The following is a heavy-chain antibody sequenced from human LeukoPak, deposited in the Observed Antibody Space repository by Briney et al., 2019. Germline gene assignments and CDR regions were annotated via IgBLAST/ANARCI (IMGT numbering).Heavy chain of an antibody. CDR3: AKGSCSGGSCYFDY. CDR2: ISWNSGSI. J-gene: IGHJ4*02. V-gene: IGHV3-9*01. CDR1: GFTFDDYA. Sequence: GGSLRLSCAAPGFTFDDYAMHWVRQAPGKGLEWVSGISWNSGSIGYADSVKGRFTISRDNAKNSLYLQMNSLRAEDTALYYCAKGSCSGGSCYFDYWGQGTLVTVSS. D-gene: IGHD2-15*01.